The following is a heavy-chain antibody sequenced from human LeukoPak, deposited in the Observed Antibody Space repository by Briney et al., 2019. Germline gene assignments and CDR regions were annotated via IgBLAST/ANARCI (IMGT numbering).Heavy chain of an antibody. CDR1: GYSFTNYW. CDR2: IYPGDSDT. D-gene: IGHD5-12*01. V-gene: IGHV5-51*01. CDR3: ARRDSGFEFFDY. Sequence: GESLKISCKGSGYSFTNYWIGWVRQMPGKGLEWVGIIYPGDSDTRYSPSFQGQVPISADKFLSTGYLQWSSMEASDNAMYNCARRDSGFEFFDYWGQGTLVTVSS. J-gene: IGHJ4*02.